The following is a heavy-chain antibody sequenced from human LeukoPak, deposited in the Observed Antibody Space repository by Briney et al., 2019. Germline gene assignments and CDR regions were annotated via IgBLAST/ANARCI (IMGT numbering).Heavy chain of an antibody. CDR1: GFTFSSYA. CDR2: ISGSGGST. CDR3: AKAGDKYSSSWYSAGT. Sequence: GGSLRLSCAASGFTFSSYAMSWVRQAPGKGLEWVSAISGSGGSTYYADSVKGRFTISRDNSKNTLYLQMNSLRAEDTAVYYCAKAGDKYSSSWYSAGTWGQGTLVTVSS. J-gene: IGHJ5*02. V-gene: IGHV3-23*01. D-gene: IGHD6-13*01.